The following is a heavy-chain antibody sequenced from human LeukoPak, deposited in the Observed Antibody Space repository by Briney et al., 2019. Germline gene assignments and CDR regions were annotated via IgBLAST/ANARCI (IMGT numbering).Heavy chain of an antibody. J-gene: IGHJ4*02. Sequence: GGSLRLSCAASGFTFSSYSMNWVRQAPGKGLEWVSSITRSNYIYYADSVKGRFTISRDNAKNSLYLQMNSLRAEDTAVYYCARERILWFREATRGPFDYWGQGTLVTVSS. CDR3: ARERILWFREATRGPFDY. D-gene: IGHD3-10*01. V-gene: IGHV3-21*01. CDR2: ITRSNYI. CDR1: GFTFSSYS.